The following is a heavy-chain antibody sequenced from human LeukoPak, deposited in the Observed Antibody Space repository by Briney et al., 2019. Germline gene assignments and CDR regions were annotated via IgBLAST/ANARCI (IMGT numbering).Heavy chain of an antibody. V-gene: IGHV3-30*02. J-gene: IGHJ4*02. CDR1: GFSFRSHG. D-gene: IGHD3-10*01. CDR2: IRNDGNDK. Sequence: GGSLRLSCAASGFSFRSHGMHWVRQAPGKGLEWVTFIRNDGNDKYYADSVKGRFTISRDNSKNTLYLQMNSLRAEDTAVYYCAKEMRYYYGGYWGQGTLVTVSS. CDR3: AKEMRYYYGGY.